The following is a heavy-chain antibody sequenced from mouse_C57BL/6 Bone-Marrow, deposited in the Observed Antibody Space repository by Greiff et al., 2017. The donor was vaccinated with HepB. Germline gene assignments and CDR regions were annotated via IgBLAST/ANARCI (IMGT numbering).Heavy chain of an antibody. J-gene: IGHJ2*01. CDR1: GYSITSGYY. D-gene: IGHD1-1*01. CDR2: ISYDGSN. V-gene: IGHV3-6*01. Sequence: EVKLQESGPGLVKPSQSLSLTCSVTGYSITSGYYWNWIRQFPGNKLEWMGYISYDGSNNYNPSLKNRISITRDTSKNQFFLKLNSVTTEDTATYYCARESGSPNFPYFDYWGQGTTLTVSS. CDR3: ARESGSPNFPYFDY.